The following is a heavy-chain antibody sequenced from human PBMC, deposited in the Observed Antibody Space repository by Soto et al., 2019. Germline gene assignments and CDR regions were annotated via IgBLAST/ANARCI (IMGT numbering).Heavy chain of an antibody. CDR3: AREAPYCTSATCPKLYDMDV. D-gene: IGHD2-21*01. CDR1: GGTFGSYA. Sequence: QVQLVQSGAEVKKPGSSVKVPCKASGGTFGSYAITWVRRAPGQGLEWLGRIIPILNSPAYAQKFKARVVITADEITNTAYMELNSLRVDDTAVYYCAREAPYCTSATCPKLYDMDVWGQGTTVTVAS. J-gene: IGHJ6*02. CDR2: IIPILNSP. V-gene: IGHV1-69*01.